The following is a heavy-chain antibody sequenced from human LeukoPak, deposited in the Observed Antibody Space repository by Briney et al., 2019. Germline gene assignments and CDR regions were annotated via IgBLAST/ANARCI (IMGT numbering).Heavy chain of an antibody. D-gene: IGHD4-17*01. V-gene: IGHV4-38-2*01. Sequence: PSETLSLTCSVSGYSISSGYYWGWIRQPPGKGLERIGSIYHSGSTYYNPSLKSRVTISVDTSKNQFSLRLSSVTAADTGVYYCARLISSTVRWFDPWGQGTLVTVSS. J-gene: IGHJ5*02. CDR2: IYHSGST. CDR1: GYSISSGYY. CDR3: ARLISSTVRWFDP.